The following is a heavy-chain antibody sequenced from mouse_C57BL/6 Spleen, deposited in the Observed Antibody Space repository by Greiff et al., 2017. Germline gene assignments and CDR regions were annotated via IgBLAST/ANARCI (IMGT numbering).Heavy chain of an antibody. CDR3: ARSVFTTVVGGYAMDY. D-gene: IGHD1-1*01. CDR1: GFNIKDYS. CDR2: IDPEDGET. Sequence: VQLQQSGAELVKPGASLKLSCTASGFNIKDYSMHWVKQRPEQGLEWIGRIDPEDGETKYAPKFQGKATIAADTSSNTAYLQLSNLTSEDTAVKYCARSVFTTVVGGYAMDYWGQGTSVTVSS. J-gene: IGHJ4*01. V-gene: IGHV14-2*01.